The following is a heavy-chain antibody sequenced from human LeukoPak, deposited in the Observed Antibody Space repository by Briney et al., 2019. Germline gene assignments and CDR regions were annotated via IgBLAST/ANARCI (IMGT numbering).Heavy chain of an antibody. V-gene: IGHV1-46*01. CDR3: ARANMVRGVGSFFDRNWFDP. CDR2: INPSGGST. CDR1: GYTFTSFL. Sequence: ASVKVSCKSSGYTFTSFLVHWVRQAPGQGLEWMGIINPSGGSTTYAQKFQGRVTITADKSTSTAYMELSRLRSDDTAVYYCARANMVRGVGSFFDRNWFDPWGQGTLVTVSS. J-gene: IGHJ5*02. D-gene: IGHD3-10*01.